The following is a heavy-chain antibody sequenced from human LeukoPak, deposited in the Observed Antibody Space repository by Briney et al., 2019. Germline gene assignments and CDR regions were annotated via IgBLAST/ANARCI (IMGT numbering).Heavy chain of an antibody. CDR2: IYPSGST. CDR3: ARDYYDSSGYYSVDY. Sequence: PSETLSLTCTVSGGSISSYYWSWIRQPAGKGLEWIGRIYPSGSTNYNTSLKSRVTMSVDTSKNQFSLKLSSVTAADTAVYYCARDYYDSSGYYSVDYWGQGTLVTVSS. V-gene: IGHV4-4*07. CDR1: GGSISSYY. D-gene: IGHD3-22*01. J-gene: IGHJ4*02.